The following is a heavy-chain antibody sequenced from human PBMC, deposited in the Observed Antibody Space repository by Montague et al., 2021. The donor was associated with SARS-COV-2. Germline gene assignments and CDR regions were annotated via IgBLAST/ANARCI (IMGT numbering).Heavy chain of an antibody. CDR3: ARGSKVLNEWIQPERWENWFDP. CDR1: GGSVSSGSYY. Sequence: SETLSLTCTVSGGSVSSGSYYWSWIRQPPGKGLEWIGYIYYSGSTNYNPSLKSRVTISVDTSKNQFSLKLSSVTAADTAVYYCARGSKVLNEWIQPERWENWFDPWGQGTLVTVSS. D-gene: IGHD5-18*01. J-gene: IGHJ5*02. V-gene: IGHV4-61*01. CDR2: IYYSGST.